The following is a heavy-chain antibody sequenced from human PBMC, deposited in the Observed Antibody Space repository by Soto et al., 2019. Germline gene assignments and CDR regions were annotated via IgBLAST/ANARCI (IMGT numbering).Heavy chain of an antibody. Sequence: SETLSLTCAVYGGSFSGYYWGWIRQPPGKGREGIGEINHSGSTNYNPSLKSRVTISVDTSKNQFSLKLSPVTAADTAVYYCARFWVVVPAAIGWFDPWGQRTLVTVSS. D-gene: IGHD2-2*01. CDR2: INHSGST. J-gene: IGHJ5*02. CDR1: GGSFSGYY. CDR3: ARFWVVVPAAIGWFDP. V-gene: IGHV4-34*01.